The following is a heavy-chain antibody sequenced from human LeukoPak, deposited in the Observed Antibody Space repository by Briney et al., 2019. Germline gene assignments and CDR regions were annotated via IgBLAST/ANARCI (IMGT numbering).Heavy chain of an antibody. CDR3: AKSGTPDSLNMFFDS. D-gene: IGHD2/OR15-2a*01. J-gene: IGHJ4*02. CDR2: IRNSGRDT. V-gene: IGHV3-23*01. CDR1: GVTFRSYA. Sequence: GESLRLSCVVSGVTFRSYAMSWVRQVPGKGLEWVSSIRNSGRDTYYADSVKGRLTISRDNSKDTPFLQMHSLRGEDAALYYCAKSGTPDSLNMFFDSWGPGTLVTVSS.